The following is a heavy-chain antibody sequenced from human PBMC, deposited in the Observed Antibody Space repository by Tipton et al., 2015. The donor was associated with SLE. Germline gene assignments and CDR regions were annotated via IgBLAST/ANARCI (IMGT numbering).Heavy chain of an antibody. CDR3: ASSYSGYADACDI. V-gene: IGHV4-31*03. CDR2: TYYTGST. D-gene: IGHD5-12*01. Sequence: TLSLTCTVSGGPISSRGYYWSWIRQHPGKGLEWIGYTYYTGSTYYNPSLKSRVTISVDTSKNKISLKLSSVTAADPAVYYCASSYSGYADACDIWGQGTMVTVSS. CDR1: GGPISSRGYY. J-gene: IGHJ3*02.